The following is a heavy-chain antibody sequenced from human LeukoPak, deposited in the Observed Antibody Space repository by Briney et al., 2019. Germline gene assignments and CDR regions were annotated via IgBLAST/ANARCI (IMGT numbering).Heavy chain of an antibody. D-gene: IGHD3-22*01. J-gene: IGHJ4*02. V-gene: IGHV1-18*01. CDR1: GYTFSNYG. CDR2: ISADNGNT. CDR3: ARDNLDSSGYYPFDY. Sequence: GASVKVSCKASGYTFSNYGISWVRQAPGQGLEWMGWISADNGNTNYVQKFQGRVTMTTDTSTSTAYMELRSLRSDDTAVYYCARDNLDSSGYYPFDYWGQGTLVTVSS.